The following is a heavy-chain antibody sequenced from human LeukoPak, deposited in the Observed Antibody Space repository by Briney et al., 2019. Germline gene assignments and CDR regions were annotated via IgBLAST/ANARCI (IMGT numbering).Heavy chain of an antibody. V-gene: IGHV4-39*07. CDR1: GGSISSSSYY. J-gene: IGHJ4*02. CDR2: IYYSGST. CDR3: ARVPETLDY. Sequence: SETLSLTCTVSGGSISSSSYYWGWIRQPPGKGLEWIGSIYYSGSTYYNPSLKSRVTISVDTSKNQFSLKLSSVTAADTAVYYCARVPETLDYWGQGTLVTVSS.